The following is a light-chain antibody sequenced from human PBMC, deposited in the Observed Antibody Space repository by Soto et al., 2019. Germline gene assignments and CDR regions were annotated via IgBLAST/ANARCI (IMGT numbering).Light chain of an antibody. CDR1: QSVSSN. CDR3: QKYNNWLPST. J-gene: IGKJ1*01. V-gene: IGKV3-15*01. Sequence: EIVMTQSPATLSVSPGERATLSCRASQSVSSNLAWYQQKPGQAPRLLIYGASTRATGIPARFSGSGSGTEFTLTISSLQSEDFAVYYCQKYNNWLPSTFGQGTKVDIK. CDR2: GAS.